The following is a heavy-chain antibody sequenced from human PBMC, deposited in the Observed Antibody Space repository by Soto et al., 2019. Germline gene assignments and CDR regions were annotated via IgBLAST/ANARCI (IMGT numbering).Heavy chain of an antibody. V-gene: IGHV1-3*01. CDR1: GYSFTSYT. Sequence: ASVKVSCKASGYSFTSYTVQWVRQAPGQRLEWMGWINAGFGDTKYSQKFQGRVTITRDTSADTAYMELSSLTSEDSAVYYCARGRTSGWYFDYWGQGTLVTVSS. CDR2: INAGFGDT. CDR3: ARGRTSGWYFDY. J-gene: IGHJ4*02. D-gene: IGHD6-19*01.